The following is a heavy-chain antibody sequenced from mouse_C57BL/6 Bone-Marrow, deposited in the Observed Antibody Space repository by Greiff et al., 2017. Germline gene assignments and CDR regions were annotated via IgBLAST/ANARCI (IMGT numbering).Heavy chain of an antibody. D-gene: IGHD1-1*01. CDR1: GYSITSGYY. CDR2: ISYDGSN. Sequence: EVQRVESGPGLVKPSQSLSLTCSVTGYSITSGYYWNWIRQFPGNKLEWMGYISYDGSNNYNPSLKNRISITRDTSKNQFFLKLNSVTTEDTATYYCARDLHYYGSSSPWFAYWGQGTLVTVSA. CDR3: ARDLHYYGSSSPWFAY. V-gene: IGHV3-6*01. J-gene: IGHJ3*01.